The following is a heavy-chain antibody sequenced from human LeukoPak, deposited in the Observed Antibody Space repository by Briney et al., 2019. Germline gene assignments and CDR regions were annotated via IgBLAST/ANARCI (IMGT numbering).Heavy chain of an antibody. D-gene: IGHD3-3*01. CDR1: GFTFSSYA. Sequence: SLRLSCAASGFTFSSYAMHWVRQAPGKGLEWVAVISYDGSNKYYADSVKGRFTISRDNSKNTLYLQMNSLRAEDSAVYYCARDPLRFLEWLSDHFDYWGQGTLVTVSS. V-gene: IGHV3-30-3*01. CDR3: ARDPLRFLEWLSDHFDY. CDR2: ISYDGSNK. J-gene: IGHJ4*02.